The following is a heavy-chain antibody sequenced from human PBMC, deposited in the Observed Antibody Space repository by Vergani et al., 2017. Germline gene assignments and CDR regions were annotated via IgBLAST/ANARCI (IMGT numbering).Heavy chain of an antibody. V-gene: IGHV4-30-2*01. CDR3: ARGKYYYDSSGYYYPYYYYMDV. CDR2: IYHSGST. J-gene: IGHJ6*03. D-gene: IGHD3-22*01. Sequence: QLQLQESGSGLVKPSQTLSLTCAVSGGSISSGGYSWSWIRQPPGKGLEWIGYIYHSGSTYYNPSLKSRVTISVDRSKNQFSLKLSSVTAADTAVYYCARGKYYYDSSGYYYPYYYYMDVWGKGTTVTVSS. CDR1: GGSISSGGYS.